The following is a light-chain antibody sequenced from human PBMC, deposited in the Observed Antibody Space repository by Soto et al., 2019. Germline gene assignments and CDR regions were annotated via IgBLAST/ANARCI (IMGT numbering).Light chain of an antibody. CDR3: QQYNIWPRT. CDR1: QSVSSD. J-gene: IGKJ1*01. Sequence: EIVMTQSPATLSVSPGERATLSCRASQSVSSDLAWYHQKPGQASRLLIYGASTRATGIPARFSGSGSGTEFTLTINSLQSEDFAVYYCQQYNIWPRTFGQGTKVDIK. V-gene: IGKV3-15*01. CDR2: GAS.